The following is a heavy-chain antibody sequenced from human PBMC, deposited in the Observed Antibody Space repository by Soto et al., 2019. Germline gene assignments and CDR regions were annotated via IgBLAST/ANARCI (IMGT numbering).Heavy chain of an antibody. Sequence: ASVKVSCKASGYTFTSYDMNWVRQATGQGLEWMGWMNPNSGNTGYAQKFQGRATMTRNTSISTAYMELSSLRSEDTAVYYCARTLYGDNVDYWGQGTLVTVSS. CDR3: ARTLYGDNVDY. V-gene: IGHV1-8*01. CDR2: MNPNSGNT. CDR1: GYTFTSYD. J-gene: IGHJ4*02. D-gene: IGHD4-17*01.